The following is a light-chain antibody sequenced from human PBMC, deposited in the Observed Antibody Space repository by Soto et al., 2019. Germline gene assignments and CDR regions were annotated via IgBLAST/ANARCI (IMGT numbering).Light chain of an antibody. CDR1: SGHSNNI. Sequence: QSVLTQSSSASASLGSSVKLTCTLSSGHSNNIIAWHQQQPGKAPRYLMKVEGSGSYNKGSGVPDRFSGSSSGADRYLTISTLQSEDEADYYCETWDSNTRVFGGGAKLTVL. CDR2: VEGSGSY. CDR3: ETWDSNTRV. V-gene: IGLV4-60*03. J-gene: IGLJ2*01.